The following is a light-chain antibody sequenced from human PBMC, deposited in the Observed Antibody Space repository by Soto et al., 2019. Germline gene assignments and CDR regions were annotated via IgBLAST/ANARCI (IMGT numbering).Light chain of an antibody. CDR2: EGG. J-gene: IGLJ2*01. CDR1: SSDVGNYNL. V-gene: IGLV2-23*01. Sequence: QSALNQPASVSGSPGQSITISCTGTSSDVGNYNLVSWYQQYPGKAPKLMIYEGGKRPSGFSNRFSGSKSGNTASLTISGLQAEDEADYYCCSFALRSTLIFGGGTKLTVL. CDR3: CSFALRSTLI.